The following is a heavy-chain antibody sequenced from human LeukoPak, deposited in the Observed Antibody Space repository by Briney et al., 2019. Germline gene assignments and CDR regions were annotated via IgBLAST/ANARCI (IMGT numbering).Heavy chain of an antibody. CDR2: IYTSGST. Sequence: PSETLSLTCTVSGGSISSYYWSWIRQPAGKGLGLIGRIYTSGSTNYNPSLTSRVTMSVDTSKNQYSLKLSSVTAADTAVYYCARDPFTYYYDSSGFDYWGQGTLVTVSS. CDR3: ARDPFTYYYDSSGFDY. V-gene: IGHV4-4*07. CDR1: GGSISSYY. J-gene: IGHJ4*02. D-gene: IGHD3-22*01.